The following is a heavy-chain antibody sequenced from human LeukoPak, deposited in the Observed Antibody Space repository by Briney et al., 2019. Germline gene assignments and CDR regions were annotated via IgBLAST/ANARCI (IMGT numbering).Heavy chain of an antibody. J-gene: IGHJ4*02. V-gene: IGHV4-59*12. CDR2: IYYSGST. D-gene: IGHD3-9*01. Sequence: SETLSLTCTVSGGSISSYYRSWIRQPPGKGLEWIGYIYYSGSTNYNPSLKSRVTISVDTSKNQFSLKLSSVAAADTAVYYCARGNYDILTGIDYWGQGTLVTVSS. CDR3: ARGNYDILTGIDY. CDR1: GGSISSYY.